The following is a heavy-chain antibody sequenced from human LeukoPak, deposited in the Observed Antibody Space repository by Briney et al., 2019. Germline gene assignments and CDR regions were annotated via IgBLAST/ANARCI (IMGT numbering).Heavy chain of an antibody. CDR2: ISAYNRKT. Sequence: GASVKVSCKASGYTFTNYGISWVRQAPGQGLEWVGWISAYNRKTNYAQKLQGRVTMTTDTSTTTAYMELRSLRSDDTAVYYCARVLGFRPDTLKGSVYWGQGTLVTVSS. CDR3: ARVLGFRPDTLKGSVY. J-gene: IGHJ4*02. CDR1: GYTFTNYG. V-gene: IGHV1-18*01. D-gene: IGHD5/OR15-5a*01.